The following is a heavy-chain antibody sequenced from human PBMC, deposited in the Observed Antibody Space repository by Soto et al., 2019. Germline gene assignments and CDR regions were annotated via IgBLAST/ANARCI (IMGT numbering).Heavy chain of an antibody. CDR2: IYYSGST. CDR3: ARRAGGPDYYYYYGMDV. D-gene: IGHD3-10*01. J-gene: IGHJ6*02. Sequence: PSETLSLTCTVSGGSISSSSYYWGWIRQPPGKGLEWIGCIYYSGSTNYNPSLKSRVTISVDTSKNQFSLKLSSVTAADTAVYYCARRAGGPDYYYYYGMDVWGQGTTVTVSS. V-gene: IGHV4-39*07. CDR1: GGSISSSSYY.